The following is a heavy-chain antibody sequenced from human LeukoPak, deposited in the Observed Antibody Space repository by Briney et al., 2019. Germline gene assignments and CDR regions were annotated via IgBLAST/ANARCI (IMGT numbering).Heavy chain of an antibody. CDR1: GYRCNAYW. J-gene: IGHJ3*01. Sequence: GESLKISCKGSGYRCNAYWIAWVRQMPGKGLEWMGIIYPDDSDTRYSPSFQGQVTISADKSVRTAYLQWSSLKASDTAMYYCARPNITSYYDSRGYDAFDLWGQGTMVTVSS. CDR2: IYPDDSDT. D-gene: IGHD3-22*01. CDR3: ARPNITSYYDSRGYDAFDL. V-gene: IGHV5-51*01.